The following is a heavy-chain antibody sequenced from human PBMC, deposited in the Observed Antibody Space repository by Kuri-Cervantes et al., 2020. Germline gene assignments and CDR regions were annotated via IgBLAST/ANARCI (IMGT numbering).Heavy chain of an antibody. Sequence: ASVKVSCKASGGTFSSYAISWVRQAPGQGLEWMGWISAYNGNTNYAQKLQGRVTMTTDTSTSTAYMELSSLRSEDTAVYYCASKASYNWNDPRYYYYMDVWGKGTTVTVSS. CDR2: ISAYNGNT. CDR3: ASKASYNWNDPRYYYYMDV. CDR1: GGTFSSYA. J-gene: IGHJ6*03. D-gene: IGHD1-1*01. V-gene: IGHV1-18*01.